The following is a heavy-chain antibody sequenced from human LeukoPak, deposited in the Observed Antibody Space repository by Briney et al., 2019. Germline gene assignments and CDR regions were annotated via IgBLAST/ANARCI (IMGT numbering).Heavy chain of an antibody. Sequence: PSETLSLTCAVYGGSFSGYYWSWIRQPPGKGLEWIREINHSGSTNYNPSLKSRVTISVDTSKNQFSLKLSSVTAADTAVYYCARTEGDTAMAYWGQGTLVTVSS. CDR2: INHSGST. V-gene: IGHV4-34*01. D-gene: IGHD5-18*01. CDR1: GGSFSGYY. CDR3: ARTEGDTAMAY. J-gene: IGHJ4*02.